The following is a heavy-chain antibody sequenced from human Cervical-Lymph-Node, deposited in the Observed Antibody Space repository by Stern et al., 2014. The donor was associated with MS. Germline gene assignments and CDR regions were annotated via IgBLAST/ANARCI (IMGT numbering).Heavy chain of an antibody. J-gene: IGHJ4*02. Sequence: EVQLLESGAEVKKPGESLKISCKGSGYTFSNSWIGWGRQMPGRGLEWMGIIYPGDSDTRYSPSFQGQITISADKSISTAYLQWNSLKASDTAIFYCARGSAGAGAFFDYWGQGTLVTVSS. D-gene: IGHD2-8*02. V-gene: IGHV5-51*01. CDR2: IYPGDSDT. CDR3: ARGSAGAGAFFDY. CDR1: GYTFSNSW.